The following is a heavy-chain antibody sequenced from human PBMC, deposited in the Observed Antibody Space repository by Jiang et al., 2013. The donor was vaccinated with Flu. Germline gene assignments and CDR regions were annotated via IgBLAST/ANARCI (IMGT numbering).Heavy chain of an antibody. J-gene: IGHJ5*02. D-gene: IGHD5-12*01. CDR1: GDSVSSNSAA. CDR2: TYYKSEWYS. Sequence: SQTLSLTCAISGDSVSSNSAAWNWIRQSPSKGLEWLGRTYYKSEWYSDYAEFVKSRITINPDTSKNQFSLQLNSMTPEDTAVYYCARAFQGIGYSGYGPRNWFDPWGQGTLVTVSS. CDR3: ARAFQGIGYSGYGPRNWFDP. V-gene: IGHV6-1*01.